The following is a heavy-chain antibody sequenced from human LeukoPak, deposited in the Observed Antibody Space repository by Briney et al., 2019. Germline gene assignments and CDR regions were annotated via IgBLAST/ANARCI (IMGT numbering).Heavy chain of an antibody. V-gene: IGHV1-69*05. CDR2: IIPIFGTA. CDR3: ARYYGSGSPFDY. CDR1: GGTFSSYA. Sequence: SVKVSXKASGGTFSSYAISWVRQAPGQGLEWTGGIIPIFGTANYAQKFQGRVTITTDESTSTAYMELSSLRSEDTAVYYCARYYGSGSPFDYWGQGTLVTVSS. D-gene: IGHD3-10*01. J-gene: IGHJ4*02.